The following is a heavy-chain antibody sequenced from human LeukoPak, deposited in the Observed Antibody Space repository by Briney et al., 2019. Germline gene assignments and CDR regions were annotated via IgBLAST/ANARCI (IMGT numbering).Heavy chain of an antibody. Sequence: GGSLRLSCAASEFTFSSYAMYWVRQAPDQGLEWVALISYDGTNKYYADSVKGRFTISRDNSKNTLYLQMNSLRGEDTAVYYCARDYGSGSYPRKYFEYWGQGTLVTVSS. V-gene: IGHV3-30*04. CDR1: EFTFSSYA. J-gene: IGHJ4*02. D-gene: IGHD3-10*01. CDR2: ISYDGTNK. CDR3: ARDYGSGSYPRKYFEY.